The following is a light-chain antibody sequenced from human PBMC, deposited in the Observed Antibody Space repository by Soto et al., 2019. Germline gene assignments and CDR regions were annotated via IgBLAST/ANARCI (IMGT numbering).Light chain of an antibody. J-gene: IGKJ4*01. CDR3: PQYGSSPLT. CDR2: GAS. Sequence: EIVLTQSPGTLSLSPGERATLSGRASQSVSSSYLAWYQQKPGQDPRLLIYGASSRATGIPDRFSGSEYGTDFTLTISRLEPEDFAVYYCPQYGSSPLTFGGGTKVEIK. CDR1: QSVSSSY. V-gene: IGKV3-20*01.